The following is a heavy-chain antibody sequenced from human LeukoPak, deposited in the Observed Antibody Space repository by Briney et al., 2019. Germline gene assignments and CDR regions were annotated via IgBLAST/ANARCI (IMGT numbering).Heavy chain of an antibody. CDR2: ISYDGSNK. V-gene: IGHV3-30-3*01. J-gene: IGHJ4*02. CDR3: AKGGKWDVTPFDY. D-gene: IGHD1-26*01. Sequence: GGSLRLSCAASGFTFSSYAMHWVRQALGKGLEWVAVISYDGSNKYYADSVKGRFTISRDNSKNTLYLQVNSLRAEDTAVYYCAKGGKWDVTPFDYWGQGTLVTVSS. CDR1: GFTFSSYA.